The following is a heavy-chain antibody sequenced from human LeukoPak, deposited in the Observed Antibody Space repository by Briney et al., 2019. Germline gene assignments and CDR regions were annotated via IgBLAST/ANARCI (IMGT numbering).Heavy chain of an antibody. CDR3: TRVIRAQFDP. CDR2: ISSDGNIR. V-gene: IGHV3-30*10. CDR1: GFTFSNYA. Sequence: GGSLRLSCAASGFTFSNYAMHGVRQAPGKGLEWVAGISSDGNIRHLTDSVKGRFSISRDNSGTTLNLQMNSLRPEDTAVYYCTRVIRAQFDPWGQGTLVTVAS. J-gene: IGHJ5*02.